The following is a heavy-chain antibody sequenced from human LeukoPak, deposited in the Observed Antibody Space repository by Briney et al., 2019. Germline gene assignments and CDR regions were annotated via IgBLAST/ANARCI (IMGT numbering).Heavy chain of an antibody. V-gene: IGHV3-30-3*01. CDR3: ARSFGVVIILTSAFDY. J-gene: IGHJ4*02. D-gene: IGHD3-3*01. Sequence: GGSLRPSCAASGLTFSSYATHWVRQAPGKRREWVAVISYDGSNKYYADSVKGRFTISRDNSKNTLYLQMNSLRAEDTAVYYCARSFGVVIILTSAFDYWGQGTLVTVSS. CDR1: GLTFSSYA. CDR2: ISYDGSNK.